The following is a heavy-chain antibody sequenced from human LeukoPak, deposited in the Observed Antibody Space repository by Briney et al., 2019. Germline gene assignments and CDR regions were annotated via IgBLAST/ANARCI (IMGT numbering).Heavy chain of an antibody. D-gene: IGHD6-19*01. CDR3: ARVLGQWLDDY. V-gene: IGHV1-8*01. J-gene: IGHJ4*02. Sequence: AAVKVSCKASGYTFTSYDINWVRQATAQGLEWMGWMNPNSGNTGYAQKFQGRVTMTRTTSISTAYMELSSLRSEDTAVYYCARVLGQWLDDYWGQGTLVTVSS. CDR2: MNPNSGNT. CDR1: GYTFTSYD.